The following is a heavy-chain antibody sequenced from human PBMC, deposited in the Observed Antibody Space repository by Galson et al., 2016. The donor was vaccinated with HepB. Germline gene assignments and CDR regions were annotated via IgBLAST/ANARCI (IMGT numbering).Heavy chain of an antibody. CDR3: ARVFGADDGGIWYSDL. D-gene: IGHD4-23*01. V-gene: IGHV3-7*01. CDR2: IKEDGSEK. J-gene: IGHJ2*01. Sequence: SLRLSCAVSGFILTNYWMTWVRQAPGKGLEWVAIIKEDGSEKYYVGSVEGRFTISRDNPKNPVYLQMTSLRAEDTALYYCARVFGADDGGIWYSDLWGRGTLVTVSS. CDR1: GFILTNYW.